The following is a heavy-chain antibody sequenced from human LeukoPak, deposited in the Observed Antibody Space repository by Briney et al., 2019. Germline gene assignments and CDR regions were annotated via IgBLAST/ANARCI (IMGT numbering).Heavy chain of an antibody. Sequence: PGGSLRLSCAASGFIASSNHKSWVRQAPGKGLEWVSFSYSGGGTFYADSVKGRFTMSRDHPKSTVYLQVNRLRPEDTAVYYCARDLGPMDIWGKGTTVTVSS. CDR1: GFIASSNH. V-gene: IGHV3-53*05. CDR2: SYSGGGT. D-gene: IGHD7-27*01. J-gene: IGHJ6*04. CDR3: ARDLGPMDI.